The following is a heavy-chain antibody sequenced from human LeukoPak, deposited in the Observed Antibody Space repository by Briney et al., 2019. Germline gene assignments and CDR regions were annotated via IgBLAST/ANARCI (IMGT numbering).Heavy chain of an antibody. CDR2: IYHSGST. Sequence: PSETLSLTCTVSGGSISSGGYYWSWIRQPPGKGLEWIGYIYHSGSTYYNPSLKSRVTISVDRSKNQFSLKLSSVTAADTAVYYCARYTAVAGDYFDYWGQGTLVTVSS. CDR1: GGSISSGGYY. V-gene: IGHV4-30-2*01. D-gene: IGHD6-19*01. J-gene: IGHJ4*02. CDR3: ARYTAVAGDYFDY.